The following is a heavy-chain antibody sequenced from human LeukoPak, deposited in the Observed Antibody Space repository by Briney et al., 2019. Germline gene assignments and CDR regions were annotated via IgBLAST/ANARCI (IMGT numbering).Heavy chain of an antibody. CDR2: ISYSGST. CDR1: GGSISNSNYC. J-gene: IGHJ6*02. D-gene: IGHD3-16*02. V-gene: IGHV4-39*01. CDR3: ARHYVDIRTVGASYYYYGLDV. Sequence: SETLSLTCTVSGGSISNSNYCWGWIRQPPGKGLEWIGSISYSGSTYYNPSLKSRVTISVDTSKNQFSLKVTSVPAADTAVFYCARHYVDIRTVGASYYYYGLDVWGQGTTVTVSS.